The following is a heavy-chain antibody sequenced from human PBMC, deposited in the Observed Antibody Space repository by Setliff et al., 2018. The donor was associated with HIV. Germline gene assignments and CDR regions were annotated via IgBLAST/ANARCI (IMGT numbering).Heavy chain of an antibody. V-gene: IGHV3-74*01. CDR1: GFTFSNGW. CDR2: IGPDGGDT. J-gene: IGHJ4*02. D-gene: IGHD3-22*01. Sequence: GGSLRLSCAASGFTFSNGWMNWVRQAPGKGLVWVSRIGPDGGDTNYADFVKGRFTISRDNSKNTLYLQINILRAEDTAVYYCARAEITMIDYWGQGTLVTVSS. CDR3: ARAEITMIDY.